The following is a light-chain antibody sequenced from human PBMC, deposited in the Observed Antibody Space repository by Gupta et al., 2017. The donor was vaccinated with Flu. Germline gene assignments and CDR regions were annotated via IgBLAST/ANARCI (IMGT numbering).Light chain of an antibody. V-gene: IGLV3-9*01. CDR3: QVWDSYTEV. J-gene: IGLJ3*02. CDR2: GDN. CDR1: DIQSKN. Sequence: SYDMTQPLSVSVARGKTAKITCGGNDIQSKNVHWYQQKPAQAPMVVIYGDNNRSSGIPGRFSDSNSANTATLTISRAQAGDEADYYCQVWDSYTEVFGGGTKLTVL.